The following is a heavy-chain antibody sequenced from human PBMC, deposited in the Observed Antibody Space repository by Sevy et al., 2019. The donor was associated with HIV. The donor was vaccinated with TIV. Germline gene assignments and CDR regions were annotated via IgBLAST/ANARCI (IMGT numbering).Heavy chain of an antibody. CDR2: FDPEDDEK. J-gene: IGHJ4*02. CDR1: GRTLTQLS. CDR3: ATTKDYYESSGYPIDY. Sequence: ASVKVSCKVSGRTLTQLSIHWVRQAPGKGLEWMGTFDPEDDEKIYAQKFQGRVTMTEDTSTDTAYMELSRLRSEDTAVYYCATTKDYYESSGYPIDYWGQGTLVTVSS. V-gene: IGHV1-24*01. D-gene: IGHD5-12*01.